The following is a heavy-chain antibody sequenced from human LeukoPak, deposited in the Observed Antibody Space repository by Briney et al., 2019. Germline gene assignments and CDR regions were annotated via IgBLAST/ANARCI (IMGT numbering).Heavy chain of an antibody. Sequence: GRSLRLSCAASGFALSDHYMSWIRQAPGKGLEWVASISSGDNFIFYGDSVKGRFTISRDNAKNSVFLQMNSLRVEDTAVYYCARGRDYFDHWGQEPWSPPPQ. CDR2: ISSGDNFI. CDR3: ARGRDYFDH. CDR1: GFALSDHY. J-gene: IGHJ4*01. V-gene: IGHV3-11*01.